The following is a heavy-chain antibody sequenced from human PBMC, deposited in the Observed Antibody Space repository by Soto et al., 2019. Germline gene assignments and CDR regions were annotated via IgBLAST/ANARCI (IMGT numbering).Heavy chain of an antibody. J-gene: IGHJ4*02. D-gene: IGHD2-2*01. V-gene: IGHV4-39*01. CDR2: IYFSGST. CDR1: GGSISSSSYY. CDR3: ARSGGYCGSSTYHISHLDY. Sequence: SETLSLTCTVSGGSISSSSYYWGWIRQFPGKGLEWIGSIYFSGSTYYNPSLKSRVTISVDTSENQFSLRLTSVTTADTAVYYCARSGGYCGSSTYHISHLDYWGQGTLVTVSS.